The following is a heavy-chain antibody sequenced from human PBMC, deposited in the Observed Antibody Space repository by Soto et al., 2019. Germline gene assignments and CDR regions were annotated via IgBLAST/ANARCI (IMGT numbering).Heavy chain of an antibody. V-gene: IGHV3-23*04. CDR3: AKDNRPTTVTYGELDP. J-gene: IGHJ5*02. D-gene: IGHD4-17*01. Sequence: VQLVESGGGLVQPGGSLRLSCAASGFTFDNYAMTWVRQAPGKGLEWVSAISGTADTTYYADSVRGRFTISRDNSKNTLYLQMNSLRAEDTAVYYCAKDNRPTTVTYGELDPWGQGTLVTVSS. CDR2: ISGTADTT. CDR1: GFTFDNYA.